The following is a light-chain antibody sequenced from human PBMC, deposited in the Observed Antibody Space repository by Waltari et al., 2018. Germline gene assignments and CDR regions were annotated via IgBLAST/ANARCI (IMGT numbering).Light chain of an antibody. CDR2: GGS. Sequence: EIVLTQSPGTLSLSPGETATLSCRASRSVSSIYVAWYQQKPGQAPRVVIYGGSTRATGIPHRFSGSGSGTDFTFTISRLEPDDFAVYYCQQYGSSMGTFGQGTKVEVK. CDR3: QQYGSSMGT. CDR1: RSVSSIY. V-gene: IGKV3-20*01. J-gene: IGKJ1*01.